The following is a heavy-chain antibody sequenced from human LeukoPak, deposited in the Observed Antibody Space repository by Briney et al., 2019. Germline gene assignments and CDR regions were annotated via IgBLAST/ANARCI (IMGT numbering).Heavy chain of an antibody. Sequence: GGSLRLSCAASGFTFSSYAMSWVRQAPGKGLEWVSAISGSGGSTYYADSVKGRFTISRDNSKNTLYLQMNSMRAEDTAVYYCAKDGYSSGWSFDYWGQGTLVTVSS. CDR2: ISGSGGST. V-gene: IGHV3-23*01. D-gene: IGHD6-19*01. CDR3: AKDGYSSGWSFDY. CDR1: GFTFSSYA. J-gene: IGHJ4*02.